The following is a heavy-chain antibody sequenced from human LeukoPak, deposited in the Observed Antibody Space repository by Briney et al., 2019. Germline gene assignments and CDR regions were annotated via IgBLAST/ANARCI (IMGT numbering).Heavy chain of an antibody. CDR2: IYYSGST. CDR3: ARQSLGRGQIAY. V-gene: IGHV4-39*01. D-gene: IGHD3-10*01. J-gene: IGHJ4*02. CDR1: GGSISSSSYY. Sequence: SETLSLTCTVSGGSISSSSYYWGWIRQPPGKGLEWIGSIYYSGSTYDNPSLKSRVTISVDTPKNQFSLKLSSVPAAAPAVYYCARQSLGRGQIAYWGQGTLVTVSS.